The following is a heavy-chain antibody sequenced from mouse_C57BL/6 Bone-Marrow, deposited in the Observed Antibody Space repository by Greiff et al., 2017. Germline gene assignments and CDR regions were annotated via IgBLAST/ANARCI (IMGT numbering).Heavy chain of an antibody. Sequence: QVQLQQSGAELVKPGASVKLSCKASGYTFTEYTIHWVKQRSGQGLEWIGWFYPGSGSIKYNEKFKEKATLTADKSSSTVYMELIRLTSEDSAVYCCARHEDSGGSSYYYVDYWGQGTTLTVSS. V-gene: IGHV1-62-2*01. J-gene: IGHJ2*01. CDR1: GYTFTEYT. CDR3: ARHEDSGGSSYYYVDY. D-gene: IGHD1-1*01. CDR2: FYPGSGSI.